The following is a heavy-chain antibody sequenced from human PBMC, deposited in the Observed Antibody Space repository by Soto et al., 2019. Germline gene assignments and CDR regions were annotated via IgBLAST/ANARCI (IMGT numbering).Heavy chain of an antibody. Sequence: SETLSLTCTVSGGSISSYYWSWIRQPPGKGLEWIGYIYYSGSTNYNPSLKSRVTISVDTSKNQFSLKLSSVTAADTAVYYCARDRYHISGTTWHWFDPWGQGTLVTVSS. J-gene: IGHJ5*02. CDR1: GGSISSYY. D-gene: IGHD1-20*01. V-gene: IGHV4-59*01. CDR2: IYYSGST. CDR3: ARDRYHISGTTWHWFDP.